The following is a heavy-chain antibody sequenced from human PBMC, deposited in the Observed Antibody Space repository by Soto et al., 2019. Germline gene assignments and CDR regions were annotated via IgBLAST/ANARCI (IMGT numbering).Heavy chain of an antibody. V-gene: IGHV3-30*18. Sequence: GGSLRLSCAASGFTFSSYGMHWVRQAPGKGLEWVAVISYDGSNKYYADSVKGRFTISRDNSKNTLYLQMNSLRAEDTAVYYCAKVKGFGVVAIGPNYYGMDVWGQGTTVTVSS. CDR1: GFTFSSYG. CDR2: ISYDGSNK. J-gene: IGHJ6*02. CDR3: AKVKGFGVVAIGPNYYGMDV. D-gene: IGHD3-3*01.